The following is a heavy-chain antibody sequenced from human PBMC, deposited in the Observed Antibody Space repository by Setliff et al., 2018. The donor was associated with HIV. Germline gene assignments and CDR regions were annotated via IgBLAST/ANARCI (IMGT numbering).Heavy chain of an antibody. D-gene: IGHD3-22*01. J-gene: IGHJ4*02. V-gene: IGHV4-4*09. CDR2: SYTSGST. CDR3: ARGLSFYDPGGFDY. CDR1: GGSISSYY. Sequence: PSKTLSLTCTVSGGSISSYYWSWIRQPPGKGLEWIGYSYTSGSTNYNPSLKSRVTIAVDTSKNQFSLKLSSVTAADTAAYYCARGLSFYDPGGFDYWGQGTLVTVS.